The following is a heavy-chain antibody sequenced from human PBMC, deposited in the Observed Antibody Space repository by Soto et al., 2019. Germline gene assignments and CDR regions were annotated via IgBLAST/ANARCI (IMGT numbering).Heavy chain of an antibody. Sequence: QVQLQESGPGLVKPSQTLTLTCSVSGGSIDTGGFYWSWARQLPGKGLQWIGYIYYTGAAYYNPALKSRVVTSLDTSANQFSLSLTSLNAADTAGYYCASGTFNDISFDSWGQGRLVTVSS. J-gene: IGHJ4*02. V-gene: IGHV4-31*03. CDR2: IYYTGAA. CDR3: ASGTFNDISFDS. CDR1: GGSIDTGGFY. D-gene: IGHD2-21*01.